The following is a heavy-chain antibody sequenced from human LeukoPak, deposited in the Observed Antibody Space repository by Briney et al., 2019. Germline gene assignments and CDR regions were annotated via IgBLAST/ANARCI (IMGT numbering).Heavy chain of an antibody. CDR2: IIPIFGTA. V-gene: IGHV1-69*05. J-gene: IGHJ6*03. CDR1: GGTFSSYA. CDR3: ARGLRSPYYYYYMDV. Sequence: ASVKVSCKASGGTFSSYAISWVRQAPGQGLEWMGGIIPIFGTANYAQKFQGRVTITTDESTSTAYMELSSLRSEDTAVYYCARGLRSPYYYYYMDVWGKGTTVTVS. D-gene: IGHD4-17*01.